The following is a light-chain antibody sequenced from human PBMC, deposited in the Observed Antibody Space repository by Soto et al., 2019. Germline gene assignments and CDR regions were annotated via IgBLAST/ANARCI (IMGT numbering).Light chain of an antibody. J-gene: IGKJ2*01. V-gene: IGKV3-20*01. CDR1: QSVSSSY. CDR3: QHYPGYN. Sequence: EIVLTQSPGTLSLSPGERATLSCRASQSVSSSYLAWYQQKPGQAPRLLIYGASSRATGIPDRFSGSGSGTDFTLTISRLEPEVLAVYYCQHYPGYNFGQGTQLEIK. CDR2: GAS.